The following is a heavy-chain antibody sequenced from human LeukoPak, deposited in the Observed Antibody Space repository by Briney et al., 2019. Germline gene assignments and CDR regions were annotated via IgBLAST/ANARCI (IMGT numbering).Heavy chain of an antibody. CDR1: GYSFSSYW. CDR3: ARGHYFDY. Sequence: GESLKISCNGSGYSFSSYWIGWVRQMPGKGLEWMGIIYPDDSDTRYSPSFRGQVTISADNSISTAYLQWSSLKASDTAMYYCARGHYFDYWGQGTVVTVSS. CDR2: IYPDDSDT. V-gene: IGHV5-51*01. J-gene: IGHJ4*02.